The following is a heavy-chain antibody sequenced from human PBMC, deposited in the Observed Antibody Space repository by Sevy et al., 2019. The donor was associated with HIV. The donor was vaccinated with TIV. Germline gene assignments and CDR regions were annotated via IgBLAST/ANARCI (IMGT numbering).Heavy chain of an antibody. D-gene: IGHD3-3*01. Sequence: GSLRLSCAASGFTVSSNYMSWVRQAPGKGLEWVSVIYSYGTTFYAESVKGRFTISRDSSKNTVYVRMISLRAEDTAVYYCARTIGSGDYFDYWGQGTLVTVSS. CDR1: GFTVSSNY. CDR2: IYSYGTT. CDR3: ARTIGSGDYFDY. V-gene: IGHV3-53*01. J-gene: IGHJ4*02.